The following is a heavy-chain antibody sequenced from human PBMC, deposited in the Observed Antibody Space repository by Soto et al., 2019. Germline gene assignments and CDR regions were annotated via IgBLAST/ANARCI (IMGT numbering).Heavy chain of an antibody. CDR2: INHSGST. V-gene: IGHV4-34*01. CDR1: GGSFSGYY. CDR3: ARKRGGSSWPHPFDY. Sequence: QVQLQQWGAGLLKPSETLSLTCAVYGGSFSGYYWSWIRQPPGKGLEWIGEINHSGSTNYNPSLKSRVTISVDTSKNQFSLKLSSVTAADTAVYYCARKRGGSSWPHPFDYWGQGTLVTVSS. J-gene: IGHJ4*02. D-gene: IGHD6-13*01.